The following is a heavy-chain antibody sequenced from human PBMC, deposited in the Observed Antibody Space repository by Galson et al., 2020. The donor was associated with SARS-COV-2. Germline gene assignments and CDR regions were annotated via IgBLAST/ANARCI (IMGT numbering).Heavy chain of an antibody. CDR2: IYYSGST. J-gene: IGHJ3*02. D-gene: IGHD5-12*01. CDR1: GGSISSSSYY. CDR3: ARPAVEMATISRPSAFDI. Sequence: SETLSLTCTVSGGSISSSSYYWGWIRQPPGKGLEWIGSIYYSGSTYYNPSLKSRVTISVDTSKNQFSLKLSSVTAADTAVYYCARPAVEMATISRPSAFDIWGQGTMVTVSS. V-gene: IGHV4-39*01.